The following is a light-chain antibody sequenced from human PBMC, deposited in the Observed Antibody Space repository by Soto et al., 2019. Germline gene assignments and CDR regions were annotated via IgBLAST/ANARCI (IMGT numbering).Light chain of an antibody. CDR3: SSFTGPTTLDV. V-gene: IGLV2-14*03. CDR1: SSDVGPYKY. J-gene: IGLJ1*01. CDR2: GAS. Sequence: QSALTQPASVPGAPGQSVTISCTATSSDVGPYKYVSWYQKHLGKAPKLMVYGASNRPSGISNRFSGSKSGNTAFLTISGLQPEDEADYYCSSFTGPTTLDVFGTGTKLTVL.